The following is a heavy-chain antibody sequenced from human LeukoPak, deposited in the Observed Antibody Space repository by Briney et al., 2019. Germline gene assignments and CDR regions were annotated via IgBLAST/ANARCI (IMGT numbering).Heavy chain of an antibody. D-gene: IGHD2-21*02. CDR2: IYYSGST. CDR3: ARGGDYYYQYGMDV. V-gene: IGHV4-39*01. CDR1: GGSISSSSYY. Sequence: SETLSLTCTVSGGSISSSSYYWGWIRQPPGKGLEWIGSIYYSGSTYYNPSLKSRVTISVDTSKNQFSLKVRSVTAADTAVYYCARGGDYYYQYGMDVWGQGTTVTVSS. J-gene: IGHJ6*02.